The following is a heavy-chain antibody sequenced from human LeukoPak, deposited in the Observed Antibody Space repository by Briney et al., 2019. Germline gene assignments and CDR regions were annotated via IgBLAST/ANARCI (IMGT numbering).Heavy chain of an antibody. CDR3: ATDRYSSSWYYFDY. D-gene: IGHD6-13*01. CDR2: FDPEDGET. Sequence: ASVKVSCKVSGYTLTELSMHWVRQAPGKRLEWMGGFDPEDGETIYAQKFQGRVTMTEDTSTDTAYMELSSLRSEDTAVYYCATDRYSSSWYYFDYWGQGTLVTVSS. V-gene: IGHV1-24*01. CDR1: GYTLTELS. J-gene: IGHJ4*02.